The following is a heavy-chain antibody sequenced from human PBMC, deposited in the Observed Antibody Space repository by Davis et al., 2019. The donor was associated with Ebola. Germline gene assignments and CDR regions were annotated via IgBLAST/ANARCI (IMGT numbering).Heavy chain of an antibody. V-gene: IGHV3-30*03. CDR2: ISFDGTYK. D-gene: IGHD4-17*01. CDR1: GFTFNNYG. CDR3: ARGTTYGDHEVSFDH. J-gene: IGHJ4*02. Sequence: GESLKISCAASGFTFNNYGMHWVRQAPGKGLVWVAVISFDGTYKFYADYVKGRFTISRDNSKNTVYLQMNSLRFEETGVYYCARGTTYGDHEVSFDHWGQGTLVTVSS.